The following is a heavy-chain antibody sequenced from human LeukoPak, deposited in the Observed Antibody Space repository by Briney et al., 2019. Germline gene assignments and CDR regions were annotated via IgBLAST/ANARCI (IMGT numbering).Heavy chain of an antibody. Sequence: GGSLRLSCAASGFTFRTYGLTWVRQAPGEGLEWVSIISGDTIYTYYADSVKGRFTISRDNSRNTIYLQMNSLRAEDTAVYYCAKARSYSGKSGYRTFDYWGQGALVTVSS. J-gene: IGHJ4*02. D-gene: IGHD3-10*01. V-gene: IGHV3-23*01. CDR2: ISGDTIYT. CDR3: AKARSYSGKSGYRTFDY. CDR1: GFTFRTYG.